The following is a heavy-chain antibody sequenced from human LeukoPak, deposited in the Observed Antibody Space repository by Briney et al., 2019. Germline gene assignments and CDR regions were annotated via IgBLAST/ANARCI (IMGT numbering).Heavy chain of an antibody. CDR1: GYTFTSYD. CDR2: ISAYNGNT. V-gene: IGHV1-18*01. D-gene: IGHD2-15*01. J-gene: IGHJ4*02. CDR3: ARAVRGGGSCYSDY. Sequence: ASVKVSCKASGYTFTSYDINWVRQAPGQGLEWMGWISAYNGNTNYAQKLQGRVTMTTDTSTSTAYMELRSLRSDDTAVYYCARAVRGGGSCYSDYWGQGTLVTVSS.